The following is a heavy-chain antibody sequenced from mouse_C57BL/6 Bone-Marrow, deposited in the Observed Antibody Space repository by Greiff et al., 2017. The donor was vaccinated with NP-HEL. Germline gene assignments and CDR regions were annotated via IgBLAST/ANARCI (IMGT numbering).Heavy chain of an antibody. D-gene: IGHD2-4*01. CDR2: IWSGGST. J-gene: IGHJ2*01. CDR3: AKNLNDYGGRYYFDY. Sequence: VQLVESGPGLVQPSQSLSITCTVSGFSLTSYGVHWVRQPPGKGLEWLGVIWSGGSTDYNAAFISRLSISKDNSKSQVFFKMNSLQADDTAIYYCAKNLNDYGGRYYFDYWGQGTTLTVSS. CDR1: GFSLTSYG. V-gene: IGHV2-4*01.